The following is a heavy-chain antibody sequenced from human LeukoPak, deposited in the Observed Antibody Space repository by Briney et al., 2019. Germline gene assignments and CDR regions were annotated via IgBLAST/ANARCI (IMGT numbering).Heavy chain of an antibody. Sequence: SVKVSCKASGGTFSSYAISWVRQAPGQGLEWMGRIIPIFGIANYAQKFQGRVTITADKSTSTAYMELRSLRSEDTAVYYCAREVVTTNRNWFDPWGQGTLVTVSS. CDR3: AREVVTTNRNWFDP. D-gene: IGHD4-11*01. CDR1: GGTFSSYA. CDR2: IIPIFGIA. V-gene: IGHV1-69*04. J-gene: IGHJ5*02.